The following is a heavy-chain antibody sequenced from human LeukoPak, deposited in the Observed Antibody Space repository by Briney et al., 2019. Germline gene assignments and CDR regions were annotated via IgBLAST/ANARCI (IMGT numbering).Heavy chain of an antibody. CDR1: GYTFTGYY. D-gene: IGHD3-22*01. CDR2: INPNSGGT. V-gene: IGHV1-2*02. CDR3: ARDHQYYYDSSGYYQA. J-gene: IGHJ5*02. Sequence: GASVKVSCKASGYTFTGYYMHWVRQAPGQGLEWMVWINPNSGGTNYAQKFQGRVTMTRDTSISTAYMELSRLRSDDTAVYYCARDHQYYYDSSGYYQAWGQGTLVTVSS.